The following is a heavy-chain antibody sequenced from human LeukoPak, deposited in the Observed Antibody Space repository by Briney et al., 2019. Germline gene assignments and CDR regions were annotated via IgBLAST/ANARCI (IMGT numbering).Heavy chain of an antibody. J-gene: IGHJ4*02. D-gene: IGHD3-3*01. CDR1: GFTFSSYG. Sequence: PGGSLRLSCAASGFTFSSYGIHWVRQAPGKGLEWVAFIRSDGSNKYYADSVKGRFTISRDNSKNTLYLQMNSLRAEDTAVYYCARDGGVSYFDYWGQGTLVTVSS. CDR2: IRSDGSNK. V-gene: IGHV3-30*02. CDR3: ARDGGVSYFDY.